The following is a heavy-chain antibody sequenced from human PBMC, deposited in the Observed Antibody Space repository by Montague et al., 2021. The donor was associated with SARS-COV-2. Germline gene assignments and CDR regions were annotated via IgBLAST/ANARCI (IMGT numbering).Heavy chain of an antibody. D-gene: IGHD2-8*02. CDR1: GFTFSSYA. J-gene: IGHJ6*02. Sequence: SLRLSCAASGFTFSSYAMHWVRQAPGKGLEWVAVIPYDGSNKYYADSGKGRFTISRDNSKNTLYLQMNSLRAEDTAVYYCAGVLVDYYGMDVWGQGTTVTVSS. CDR2: IPYDGSNK. V-gene: IGHV3-30*04. CDR3: AGVLVDYYGMDV.